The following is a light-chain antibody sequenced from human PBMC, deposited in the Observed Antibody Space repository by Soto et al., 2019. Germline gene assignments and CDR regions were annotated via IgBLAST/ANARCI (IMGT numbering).Light chain of an antibody. J-gene: IGLJ1*01. CDR1: SSDVGGYNY. V-gene: IGLV2-14*01. CDR3: RSYTRKYTPSYV. CDR2: EVS. Sequence: QSVLTQPASVSGSPGQSITLSCTGTSSDVGGYNYVSWYQQHPGKAPKLMIYEVSNRPSGVSHRFSGSKSGNTASLTISGLQAEDEADYYCRSYTRKYTPSYVFGTGTKLTVL.